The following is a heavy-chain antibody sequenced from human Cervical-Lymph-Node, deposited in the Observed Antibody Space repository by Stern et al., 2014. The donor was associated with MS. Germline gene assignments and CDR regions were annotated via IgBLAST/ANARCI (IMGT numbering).Heavy chain of an antibody. D-gene: IGHD1-26*01. V-gene: IGHV4-34*02. Sequence: QVQLQQWGAGLLKPSEALSLTCGVSGGSFSGYYWSWFRQTPVKGLDWIGEINPGEDTTPNPPIKSGVPISVDASKKQSSWSLTSVTAADTAVYYCARKGRQWEPQFSFDVWGQGTVVTVSS. CDR1: GGSFSGYY. CDR2: INPGEDT. CDR3: ARKGRQWEPQFSFDV. J-gene: IGHJ3*01.